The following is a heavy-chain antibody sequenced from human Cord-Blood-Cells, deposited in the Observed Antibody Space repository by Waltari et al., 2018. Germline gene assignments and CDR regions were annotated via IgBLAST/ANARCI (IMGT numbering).Heavy chain of an antibody. J-gene: IGHJ3*02. V-gene: IGHV3-66*01. CDR3: AREPYGGNFIGAFDI. CDR2: IYSGGST. Sequence: EVQLVESGGGLVQPGGSLSLSCPASGLTVSSNSMGSVRQPPGKGLEWVSVIYSGGSTYYADSVKGRFTISRDNSKNTLYLQMNSLRAEDTAVYYCAREPYGGNFIGAFDIWGQGTMVTVSS. CDR1: GLTVSSNS. D-gene: IGHD2-21*02.